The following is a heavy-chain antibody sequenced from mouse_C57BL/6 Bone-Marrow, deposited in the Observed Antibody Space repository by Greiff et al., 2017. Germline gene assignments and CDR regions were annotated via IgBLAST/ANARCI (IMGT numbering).Heavy chain of an antibody. Sequence: QVQLQQPGAELVKPGASVKMSCTASGYTFTSYWITWVKQRPGQGLEWIGDIYPGSGSTNYTEKFKSKATLTVDTSSSAAYMQLSRLTSEDSAVYCCANLDYYGSPGWGQGTSVTVSS. V-gene: IGHV1-55*01. CDR1: GYTFTSYW. CDR2: IYPGSGST. D-gene: IGHD1-1*01. CDR3: ANLDYYGSPG. J-gene: IGHJ4*01.